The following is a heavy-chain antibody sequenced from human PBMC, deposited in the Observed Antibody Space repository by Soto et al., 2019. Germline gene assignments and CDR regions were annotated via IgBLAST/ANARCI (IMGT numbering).Heavy chain of an antibody. Sequence: VQLMQSGAEVKRPGASVKVSCKTSGYTFSRYRIHWVRHAPAEGLDWVGWISGYNGDTDYAQKFHGRVTLTTDTATRTAYMELRSLSFDDTAVYYCARLAAAGTGMRYWGQGTQVTVSS. D-gene: IGHD6-13*01. CDR1: GYTFSRYR. V-gene: IGHV1-18*01. CDR3: ARLAAAGTGMRY. CDR2: ISGYNGDT. J-gene: IGHJ4*02.